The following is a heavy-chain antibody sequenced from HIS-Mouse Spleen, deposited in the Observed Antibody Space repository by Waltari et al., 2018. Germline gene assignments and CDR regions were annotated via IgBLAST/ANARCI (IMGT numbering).Heavy chain of an antibody. J-gene: IGHJ2*01. V-gene: IGHV4-39*07. CDR2: IYYRGST. CDR1: GGSISSSSYY. CDR3: AREIPYSSSWYDWYFDL. D-gene: IGHD6-13*01. Sequence: QLQLQESGPGLVKPSETLSLTCTVSGGSISSSSYYWGWIRQPPGKGREWIGSIYYRGSTYYNPSRKSRVTISVDTSKNQFSLKLRSVTAADTAVYYCAREIPYSSSWYDWYFDLWGRGTLVTVSS.